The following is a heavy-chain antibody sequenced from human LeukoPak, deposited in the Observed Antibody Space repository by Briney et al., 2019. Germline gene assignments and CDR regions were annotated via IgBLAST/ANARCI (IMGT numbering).Heavy chain of an antibody. Sequence: PGGSLRLSCAASGFTFSSYGMHWVRQAPGKGLEWVAFIRYDGSNKYYADSVKGRFTISRDNSKNTLYLQMNSLRAEGTAVYYCAKDLVVVAATSPFDYWGQGTLVTVSS. CDR3: AKDLVVVAATSPFDY. D-gene: IGHD2-15*01. CDR2: IRYDGSNK. CDR1: GFTFSSYG. J-gene: IGHJ4*02. V-gene: IGHV3-30*02.